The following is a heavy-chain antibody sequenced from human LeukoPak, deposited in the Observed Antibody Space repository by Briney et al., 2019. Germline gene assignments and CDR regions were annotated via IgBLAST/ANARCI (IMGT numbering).Heavy chain of an antibody. J-gene: IGHJ3*02. D-gene: IGHD4-17*01. CDR2: IYSGGST. Sequence: PGGSLRLSCAASEFTFNSNYMIWVRQAPGKGLEWVSLIYSGGSTYNADSVKDRFTISRDNSKNTVYLQMNSLRAEDTAVYYCASRTTVTDADGFDIWGQGTMVTVSS. V-gene: IGHV3-66*01. CDR3: ASRTTVTDADGFDI. CDR1: EFTFNSNY.